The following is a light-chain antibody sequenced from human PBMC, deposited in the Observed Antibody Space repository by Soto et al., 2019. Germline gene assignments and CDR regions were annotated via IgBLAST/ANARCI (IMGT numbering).Light chain of an antibody. CDR2: DAS. CDR1: QTITTW. V-gene: IGKV1-5*01. J-gene: IGKJ1*01. Sequence: IRVTQSPPTLSASVGDRVTITCRASQTITTWMAWYQQKPGKAPKLLVYDASTLQSGVATRFSGSGSGTEFPLRISGLQPEDSATYYCQQYTNTNNPWMFGQGTKVEI. CDR3: QQYTNTNNPWM.